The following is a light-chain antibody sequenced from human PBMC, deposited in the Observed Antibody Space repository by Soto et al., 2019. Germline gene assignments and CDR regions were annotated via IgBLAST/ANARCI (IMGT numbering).Light chain of an antibody. Sequence: QSVLPQSPSASASLGASVKLTCTLSSGHSTYAIAWHQQQPEKGPRYLMKVNSDGSHSKGDGIPDRFSGSSSGAERSLTISSLQSEDEADYYCQTWGTGFHVVFGGGTKLTVL. V-gene: IGLV4-69*01. CDR2: VNSDGSH. CDR3: QTWGTGFHVV. J-gene: IGLJ2*01. CDR1: SGHSTYA.